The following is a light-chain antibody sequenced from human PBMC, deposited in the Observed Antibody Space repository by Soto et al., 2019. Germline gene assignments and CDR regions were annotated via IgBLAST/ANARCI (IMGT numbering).Light chain of an antibody. CDR3: SSYAGSDIYV. V-gene: IGLV2-14*03. J-gene: IGLJ1*01. Sequence: QSALTQPASVSGSPGQSITISCTGTGSDIGAYDYVSWYQQHPGKVPKLMIYEVSNRPSVVSNRFSGSKSVNTASLKISVLKAEDEADDYCSSYAGSDIYVCGTGTKVTVL. CDR1: GSDIGAYDY. CDR2: EVS.